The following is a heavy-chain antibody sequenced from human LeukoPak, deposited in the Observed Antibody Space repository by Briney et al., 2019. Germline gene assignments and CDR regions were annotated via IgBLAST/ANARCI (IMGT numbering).Heavy chain of an antibody. CDR2: IYYSGST. D-gene: IGHD3-9*01. J-gene: IGHJ4*02. CDR1: GGSISSYY. Sequence: SETLSLTCTVSGGSISSYYWSWIRQPPGKGLEWIGYIYYSGSTNYNPSLKSRVTISGDTSKNQFSVKLTSVTAADTAVYYCARGPTVDYDILTGYYRFDYWGQGTLVTVFS. V-gene: IGHV4-59*08. CDR3: ARGPTVDYDILTGYYRFDY.